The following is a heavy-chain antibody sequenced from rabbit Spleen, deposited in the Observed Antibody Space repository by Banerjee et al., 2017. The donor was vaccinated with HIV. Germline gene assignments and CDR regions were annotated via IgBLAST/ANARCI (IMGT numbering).Heavy chain of an antibody. Sequence: QEQLEESGGDLVKPEGSLTLTCTASGFSFSSNYWICWVRQAPGKGLEWIACIYGISSGGNTYYASWAKGRFTISKTSSTTVTLQMTSLTAADTATYFCARSSSGYNFRIRLDLWGQGTLVTVS. CDR2: IYGISSGGNT. CDR1: GFSFSSNYW. CDR3: ARSSSGYNFRIRLDL. V-gene: IGHV1S45*01. D-gene: IGHD1-1*01. J-gene: IGHJ3*01.